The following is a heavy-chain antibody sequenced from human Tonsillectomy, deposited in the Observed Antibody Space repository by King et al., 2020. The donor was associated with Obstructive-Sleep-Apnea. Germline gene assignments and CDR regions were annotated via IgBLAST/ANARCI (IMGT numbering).Heavy chain of an antibody. D-gene: IGHD6-19*01. V-gene: IGHV3-72*01. CDR2: TRNKVNSYTT. CDR1: GFTFSDHY. Sequence: VQLVESGGGLVQPGGSLRLSCATSGFTFSDHYMDWVRQTPGKGLEWVGRTRNKVNSYTTEYAASVQGRFTISRDDSKNSLYLQMNGLKTEDTAVYYCTRESWLGGWYFDLWGRGTLVTVSS. J-gene: IGHJ2*01. CDR3: TRESWLGGWYFDL.